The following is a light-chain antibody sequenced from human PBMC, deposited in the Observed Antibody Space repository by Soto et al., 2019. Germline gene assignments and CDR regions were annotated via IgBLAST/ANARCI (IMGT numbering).Light chain of an antibody. CDR3: QVWDITTDHYV. CDR2: YDS. Sequence: SSELTQPPSVSVAPEKTARLTCGGTNIGSKLVHCYWQKQGQAPVLVIFYDSDGPSGIPERFSGSNSGNTATLTINRVEAGDEADYYCQVWDITTDHYVFGTGTKLTVL. V-gene: IGLV3-21*04. CDR1: NIGSKL. J-gene: IGLJ1*01.